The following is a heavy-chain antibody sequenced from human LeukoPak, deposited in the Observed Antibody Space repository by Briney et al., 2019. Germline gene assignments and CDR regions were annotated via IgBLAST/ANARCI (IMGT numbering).Heavy chain of an antibody. CDR3: ARQLPAVEYYYYYYGMDV. CDR2: INPNSGGT. CDR1: GYTFTGYY. V-gene: IGHV1-2*02. J-gene: IGHJ6*02. Sequence: ASVKVSCKASGYTFTGYYMHWVRQAPGQGLEWMGWINPNSGGTNYAQKFQGRVTMTRNTSISTAYMELSSLRSEDTAVYYCARQLPAVEYYYYYYGMDVWGQGTTVTVSS. D-gene: IGHD2-2*01.